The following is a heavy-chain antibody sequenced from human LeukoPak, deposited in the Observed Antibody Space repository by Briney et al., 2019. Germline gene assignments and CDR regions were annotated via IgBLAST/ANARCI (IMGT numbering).Heavy chain of an antibody. Sequence: SQTLSLTCTVSGGSISSGDYYWRWIRQPPGKGLEWLGYIYYSGSTYYNPSLKSRVTISVGTSKNQFSLKLSSVTAADTALYSRGRVKLKYYYDSSGYCDYWGQGTLVTVSS. V-gene: IGHV4-30-4*08. CDR2: IYYSGST. D-gene: IGHD3-22*01. CDR1: GGSISSGDYY. J-gene: IGHJ4*02. CDR3: GRVKLKYYYDSSGYCDY.